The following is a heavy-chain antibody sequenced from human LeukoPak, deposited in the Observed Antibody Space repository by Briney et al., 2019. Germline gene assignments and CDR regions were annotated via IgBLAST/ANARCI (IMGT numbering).Heavy chain of an antibody. V-gene: IGHV3-21*01. CDR1: GFTFSSYS. J-gene: IGHJ5*02. Sequence: GGSLRLSCAASGFTFSSYSMKWVRQAPGKGLEWVSSISSSSSYIYYADSVKGRFTISRDNAKNSLYLQMNSLRAEDTAVYYCAREINNWFDPWGQGTLVTVSS. CDR2: ISSSSSYI. CDR3: AREINNWFDP.